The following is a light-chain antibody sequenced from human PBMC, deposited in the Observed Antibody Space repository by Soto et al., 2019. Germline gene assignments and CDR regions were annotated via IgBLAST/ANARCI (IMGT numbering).Light chain of an antibody. CDR3: QQTYRTPLT. V-gene: IGKV1-39*01. J-gene: IGKJ4*01. CDR1: QYIGRY. Sequence: DIQMTQSQSSLSASVGDRVTITCRTGQYIGRYLNWYQQKPGKAPKLLIYAASSLHSGVPSRFSGSGSGTDFTLTISSLQPEDFATYSCQQTYRTPLTFGGGTKVDIK. CDR2: AAS.